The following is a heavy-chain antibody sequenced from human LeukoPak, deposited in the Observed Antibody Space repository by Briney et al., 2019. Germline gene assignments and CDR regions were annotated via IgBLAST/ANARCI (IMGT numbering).Heavy chain of an antibody. CDR3: TKARSGSSNWALQIFEY. CDR2: ISPGGGTT. Sequence: PGGSLRLSCAVSGFTFSNEAMGWVRQLRGGGLEWVSTISPGGGTTYYAEYMKGRFNIYRENCKTSVYVEMNSERVEYTAVYYCTKARSGSSNWALQIFEYWGQGVLVTVSS. J-gene: IGHJ4*02. CDR1: GFTFSNEA. V-gene: IGHV3-23*01. D-gene: IGHD4-11*01.